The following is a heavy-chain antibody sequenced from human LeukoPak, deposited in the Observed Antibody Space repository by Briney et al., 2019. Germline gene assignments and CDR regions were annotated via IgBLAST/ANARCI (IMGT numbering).Heavy chain of an antibody. CDR1: GGSFSGYY. J-gene: IGHJ6*03. V-gene: IGHV4-34*01. Sequence: SETLSLTCAVYGGSFSGYYWSWIRQPPGKGLEWIGEINHSGSTNCNPSLKSRVTISVDTSKNQFSLKLSSVAAADTAVYYCARGIITGTPRYYYYMDVWGKGTTVTVSS. CDR3: ARGIITGTPRYYYYMDV. D-gene: IGHD1-20*01. CDR2: INHSGST.